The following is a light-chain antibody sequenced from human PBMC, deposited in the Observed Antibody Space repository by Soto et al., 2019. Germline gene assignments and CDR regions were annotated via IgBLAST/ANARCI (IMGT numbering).Light chain of an antibody. V-gene: IGKV3-15*01. CDR3: QQYKKWPPYT. J-gene: IGKJ2*01. Sequence: DIVMTQSPGTLSVSPGDRATLSCRASQSVSNNLAWYQQKPGQAPRLLIHSASSRATGIPARFSGSGSGTEFNLTISSLQSEDVAVYYCQQYKKWPPYTFGQGTKLEIK. CDR2: SAS. CDR1: QSVSNN.